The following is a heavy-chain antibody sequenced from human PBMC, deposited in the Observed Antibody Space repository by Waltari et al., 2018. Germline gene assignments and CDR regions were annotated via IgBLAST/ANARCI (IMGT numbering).Heavy chain of an antibody. D-gene: IGHD2-15*01. CDR1: GYTLTELS. J-gene: IGHJ5*02. Sequence: QVQLVQSGAEVKKPGASVKVSCKVSGYTLTELSMHWVRQAPGKGLEWMGGFDPEDVETIYALKFQGRRTMTEATSTDTAYIELSSLRSEDTAVYYCATGVVVAATYNWFDPWGQGTLVTVSS. CDR3: ATGVVVAATYNWFDP. CDR2: FDPEDVET. V-gene: IGHV1-24*01.